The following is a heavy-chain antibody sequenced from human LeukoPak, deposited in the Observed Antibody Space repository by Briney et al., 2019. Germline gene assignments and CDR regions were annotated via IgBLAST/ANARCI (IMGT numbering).Heavy chain of an antibody. V-gene: IGHV1-18*04. CDR1: GYTFTDYY. CDR2: ISAYNGNT. J-gene: IGHJ4*02. D-gene: IGHD3-10*01. Sequence: ASVKVSCKAYGYTFTDYYMHWVRQAPGQGLEWMGWISAYNGNTNYAQKLQGRVTMTTDTSTSTAYMELRSLRSDDTAVYYCAREHHDYGSGSYHFDYWGQGTLVTVSS. CDR3: AREHHDYGSGSYHFDY.